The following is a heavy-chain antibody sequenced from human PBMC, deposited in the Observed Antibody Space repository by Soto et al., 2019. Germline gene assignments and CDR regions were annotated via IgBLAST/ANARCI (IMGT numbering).Heavy chain of an antibody. V-gene: IGHV3-30-3*01. J-gene: IGHJ5*02. CDR1: GFTFSSYA. Sequence: QVQLVESGGGVVQPGRSLRLSCAASGFTFSSYAMHWVRQAPGKGLERVAVISYDGSNKYYADSVKGRFTISRDNSKNTLYLQMNSLRGEETAVYYCARDVGNYDFWSGYYGGWFDPWGQGTLVTVSS. CDR3: ARDVGNYDFWSGYYGGWFDP. D-gene: IGHD3-3*01. CDR2: ISYDGSNK.